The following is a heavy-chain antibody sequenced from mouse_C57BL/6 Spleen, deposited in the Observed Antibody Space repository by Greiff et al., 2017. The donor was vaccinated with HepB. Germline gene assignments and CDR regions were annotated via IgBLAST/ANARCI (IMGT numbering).Heavy chain of an antibody. CDR2: ISSGSSTI. J-gene: IGHJ4*01. V-gene: IGHV5-17*01. CDR3: AREAITTVERYAMDY. D-gene: IGHD1-1*01. Sequence: EVNLVESGGGLVKPGGSLKLSCAASGFTFSDYGMHWVRQAPEKGLEWVAYISSGSSTIYYADTVKGRFTISRDNAKNTLFLQMTSLRSEDTAMYYCAREAITTVERYAMDYWGQGTSVTVSS. CDR1: GFTFSDYG.